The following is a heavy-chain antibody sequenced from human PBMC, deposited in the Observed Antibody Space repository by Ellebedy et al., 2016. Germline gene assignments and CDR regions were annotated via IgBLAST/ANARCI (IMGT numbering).Heavy chain of an antibody. V-gene: IGHV4-59*02. Sequence: SETLSLTCNVSGGSVSSDYWNWIRRPPGKGLEWIGYVFHTGTTNYNPSLKSRVTMSVDTSRSQFSLTLTSVTAADTAVYYCARWNAGWRAFDVWGQGTMVTVS. CDR3: ARWNAGWRAFDV. D-gene: IGHD1-1*01. CDR2: VFHTGTT. J-gene: IGHJ3*01. CDR1: GGSVSSDY.